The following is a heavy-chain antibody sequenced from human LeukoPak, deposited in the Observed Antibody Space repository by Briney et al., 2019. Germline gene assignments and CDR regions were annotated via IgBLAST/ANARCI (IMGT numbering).Heavy chain of an antibody. D-gene: IGHD3-22*01. CDR2: IGSSGSPT. Sequence: GGSLRLSCAASGFAFSSYNMNWVRQAPGKGLEWISYIGSSGSPTHYADSVGGRFTISRGNAKNSLYLQMNSLRDEDTAVYFCARRLYSDTSGRLSDVWGQGTTVTVSS. CDR3: ARRLYSDTSGRLSDV. J-gene: IGHJ6*02. CDR1: GFAFSSYN. V-gene: IGHV3-48*02.